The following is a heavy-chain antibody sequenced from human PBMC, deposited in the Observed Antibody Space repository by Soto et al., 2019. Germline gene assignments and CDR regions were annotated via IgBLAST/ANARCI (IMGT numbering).Heavy chain of an antibody. CDR2: TYYRSKGYN. Sequence: SPTRPLTFAISGDSVPRNSAAWNWIRQSPSRVLEWLGRTYYRSKGYNDYAVSVKSRITIKPGTSKIQYSQQLNSVTPEDTPVYYCARDIVGATQLGYWGQRTMVTVSS. V-gene: IGHV6-1*01. CDR3: ARDIVGATQLGY. CDR1: GDSVPRNSAA. J-gene: IGHJ4*02. D-gene: IGHD1-26*01.